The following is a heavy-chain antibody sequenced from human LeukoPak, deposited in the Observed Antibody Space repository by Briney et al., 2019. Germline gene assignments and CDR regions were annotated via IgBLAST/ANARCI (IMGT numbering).Heavy chain of an antibody. D-gene: IGHD3-16*02. V-gene: IGHV1-18*01. J-gene: IGHJ5*02. CDR1: GYTFTSYG. Sequence: ASVKVSCKASGYTFTSYGISWVRQAPGQGVEGMGCISSYNGNTNYAQKLQGRVTMTSVTSTSTAYMELRSLRSDDTAVYYCARARVIMITFGGVIVNWFDPWGQGTLVTVSS. CDR2: ISSYNGNT. CDR3: ARARVIMITFGGVIVNWFDP.